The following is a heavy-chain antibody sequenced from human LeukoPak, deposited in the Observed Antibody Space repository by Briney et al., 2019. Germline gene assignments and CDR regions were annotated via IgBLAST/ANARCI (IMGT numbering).Heavy chain of an antibody. Sequence: GGTLRLSCAASGYTFTSYGISWVRQAPGQGLEWMGWISAYNGNTNYAQKLQGRVTMTTDTSTSTAYMELRSLRSDDTAVYYCARVVGATNQYYFDYWGQGTLVTVSS. CDR3: ARVVGATNQYYFDY. V-gene: IGHV1-18*01. J-gene: IGHJ4*02. CDR1: GYTFTSYG. CDR2: ISAYNGNT. D-gene: IGHD1-26*01.